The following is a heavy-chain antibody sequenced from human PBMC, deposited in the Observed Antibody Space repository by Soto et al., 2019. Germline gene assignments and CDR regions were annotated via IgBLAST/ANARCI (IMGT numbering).Heavy chain of an antibody. J-gene: IGHJ6*03. CDR2: IYYNGNT. D-gene: IGHD1-20*01. V-gene: IGHV4-31*02. CDR3: ARPNNPYYYYMDV. Sequence: WTWIRQHPGKGLEWIGYIYYNGNTYYNPSLKSRVTISIDTSKSQFALNLASVTAADTAVYFCARPNNPYYYYMDVWGKGTTVTFSS.